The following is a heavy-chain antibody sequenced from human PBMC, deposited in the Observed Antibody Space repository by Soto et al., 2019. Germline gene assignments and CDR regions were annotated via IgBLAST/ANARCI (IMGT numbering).Heavy chain of an antibody. J-gene: IGHJ6*02. Sequence: NPSETLSPTCTVSGGSISSSSYYWGWIRQPPGKGLEWIGSIYYSGSTYYNPSLKSRVTISVDTSKNQFSLKLSSVTAADTAVYYCARQSPHYGDYSYYGMDVWGQGTTVTVSS. CDR1: GGSISSSSYY. CDR2: IYYSGST. V-gene: IGHV4-39*01. D-gene: IGHD4-17*01. CDR3: ARQSPHYGDYSYYGMDV.